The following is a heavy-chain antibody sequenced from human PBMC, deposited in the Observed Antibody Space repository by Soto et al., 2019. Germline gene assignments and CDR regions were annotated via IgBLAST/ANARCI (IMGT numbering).Heavy chain of an antibody. J-gene: IGHJ4*02. CDR1: GFTFSSHA. CDR2: ISGSGGST. Sequence: GGSLRLSCAASGFTFSSHAMSWVRQAPGKGLEWVSAISGSGGSTYYADSVKGRFTISRDNSKNTLYLQMNSLRAEDTAVYYCAKDIAAAGSLFDYWGQGTLVTVSS. V-gene: IGHV3-23*01. D-gene: IGHD6-13*01. CDR3: AKDIAAAGSLFDY.